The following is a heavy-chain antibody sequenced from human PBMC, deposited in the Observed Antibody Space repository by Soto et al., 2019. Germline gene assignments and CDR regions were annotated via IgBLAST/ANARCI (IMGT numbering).Heavy chain of an antibody. CDR2: INNGNGDT. Sequence: QVQLVQSGAEMKKPGASVKVSCKTSGINYNTYAIHWVRQAPGQGLEWMGWINNGNGDTKYSQNFQGRVTLTRDTAASTVYMDLDSLSSEDTGLYFCARAISGYVTWGQGTLGTVAS. CDR3: ARAISGYVT. J-gene: IGHJ1*01. V-gene: IGHV1-3*04. D-gene: IGHD5-12*01. CDR1: GINYNTYA.